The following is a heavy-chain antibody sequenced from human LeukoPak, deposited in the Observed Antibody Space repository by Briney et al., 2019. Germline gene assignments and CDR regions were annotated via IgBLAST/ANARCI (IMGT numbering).Heavy chain of an antibody. CDR1: GYTFTGYY. CDR3: ATRYCSSTSCYAEYFQH. V-gene: IGHV1-2*02. J-gene: IGHJ1*01. CDR2: INPNSGGT. Sequence: GASVKVSFKASGYTFTGYYMHWVRPAPGQGLEWMGWINPNSGGTNYAQKFQGGVTMTRDTSISTAYMELSRLRSDDTAVYYCATRYCSSTSCYAEYFQHWGQGTLVTVSS. D-gene: IGHD2-2*01.